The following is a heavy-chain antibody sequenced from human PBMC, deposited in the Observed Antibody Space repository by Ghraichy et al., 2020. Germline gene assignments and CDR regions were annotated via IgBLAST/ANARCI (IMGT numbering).Heavy chain of an antibody. CDR3: ARRIYDGSAYYYVDS. Sequence: SETLSLTCTVSGGSISNSHYFWGWARQPPGKGLEWIGSIYYTGSTYYSPSLKSRLTISIDTSKNQFSLKLSSVTAADTAVYYCARRIYDGSAYYYVDSWGQGTLVTVSP. J-gene: IGHJ4*02. CDR2: IYYTGST. D-gene: IGHD3-22*01. CDR1: GGSISNSHYF. V-gene: IGHV4-39*01.